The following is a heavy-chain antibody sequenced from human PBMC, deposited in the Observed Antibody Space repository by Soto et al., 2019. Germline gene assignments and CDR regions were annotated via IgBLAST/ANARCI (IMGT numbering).Heavy chain of an antibody. V-gene: IGHV3-9*01. D-gene: IGHD3-22*01. J-gene: IGHJ3*02. CDR3: LNEKSYDSSGPDAFDI. Sequence: GGSLRLSCAASGFTFDNFAMHWVRQVPGKGLEWVSGISWNSGTIEHGDSVKGRFTISRDNAKNSLYLQMNSLRVEDTAFYYCLNEKSYDSSGPDAFDIWGQGTMVTV. CDR2: ISWNSGTI. CDR1: GFTFDNFA.